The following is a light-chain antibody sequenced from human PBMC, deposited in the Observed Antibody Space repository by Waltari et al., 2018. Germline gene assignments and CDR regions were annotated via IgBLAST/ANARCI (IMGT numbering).Light chain of an antibody. CDR1: NIGSRG. Sequence: SYVLTQPPSVSVAPGQTAKITCGGSNIGSRGVYWYQQKPGQAPVLVIYDESDRPSGNPDRCSGSNAGSTATLTISRVEAGDEADYYCQVWDGTNDHPYVVFGGGTKLTVL. J-gene: IGLJ2*01. CDR3: QVWDGTNDHPYVV. V-gene: IGLV3-21*02. CDR2: DES.